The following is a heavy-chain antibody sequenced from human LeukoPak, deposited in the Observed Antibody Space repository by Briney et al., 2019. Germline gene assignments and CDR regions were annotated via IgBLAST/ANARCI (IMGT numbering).Heavy chain of an antibody. D-gene: IGHD2-8*01. CDR1: GFTFRDFA. Sequence: GWSLRLSCSASGFTFRDFAISWVRQAPGKGLEWVSSIGGGDTHYADSVKGRFTISRDDSRSTVDLQMSSLRAEETAVYYCAKDGQSFNSMYDYFDSWGQRTLVTVSS. V-gene: IGHV3-23*01. CDR2: IGGGDT. J-gene: IGHJ4*02. CDR3: AKDGQSFNSMYDYFDS.